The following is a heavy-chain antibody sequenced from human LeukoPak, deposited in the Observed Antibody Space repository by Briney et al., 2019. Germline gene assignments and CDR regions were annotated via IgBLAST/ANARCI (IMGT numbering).Heavy chain of an antibody. V-gene: IGHV3-9*03. CDR2: ISWNSGSI. J-gene: IGHJ4*02. Sequence: GGSLRLSCAASGFTFDDYAMHWVRQAPGKGLEWVSGISWNSGSIGYADSVKGRFTISRDNAKNSLYLQMNGLRAEDMALYYCAKDSGPYGSGKYYFDYWGQGTLVTVSS. D-gene: IGHD3-10*01. CDR3: AKDSGPYGSGKYYFDY. CDR1: GFTFDDYA.